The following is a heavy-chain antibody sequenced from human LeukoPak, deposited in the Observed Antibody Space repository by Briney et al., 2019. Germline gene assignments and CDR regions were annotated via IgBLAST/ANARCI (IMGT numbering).Heavy chain of an antibody. Sequence: SETLSLTCTVSGGSISSSSYYWGWIRQPPGKGLEWIGSIYHSGSTYYNPSLKSRVTISVDTSKNQFSLKLSSVTAADTAVYYCARAFGLISSGWVDYWGQGTLVTVSS. J-gene: IGHJ4*02. CDR2: IYHSGST. CDR3: ARAFGLISSGWVDY. V-gene: IGHV4-39*07. D-gene: IGHD6-19*01. CDR1: GGSISSSSYY.